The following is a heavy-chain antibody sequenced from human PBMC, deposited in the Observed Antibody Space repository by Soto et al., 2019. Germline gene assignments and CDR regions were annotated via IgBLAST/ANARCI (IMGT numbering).Heavy chain of an antibody. D-gene: IGHD1-26*01. V-gene: IGHV4-59*01. CDR2: IYYSGST. Sequence: WETLSLTCTVSCGSISSYYWSWIRQPPGKGLEWIGYIYYSGSTNYNPSLKSRVTISVDTSKNQFSLKLSSVTAADTAVYYCAHGGSYYWFDPWGQGTLVTVSS. CDR3: AHGGSYYWFDP. J-gene: IGHJ5*02. CDR1: CGSISSYY.